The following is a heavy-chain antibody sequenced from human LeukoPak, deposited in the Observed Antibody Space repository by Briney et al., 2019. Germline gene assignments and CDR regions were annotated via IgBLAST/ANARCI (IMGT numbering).Heavy chain of an antibody. V-gene: IGHV1-69*13. J-gene: IGHJ6*03. CDR2: IVPLFGTT. CDR1: GYTFTGYY. D-gene: IGHD3-10*01. CDR3: ARGGLLWFGEGYMDV. Sequence: ASVKVSCKASGYTFTGYYMHWVRQAPGQGLEWMGGIVPLFGTTNYAQKFEGRVTITADESTSTVYMELTSLRSEDTAVYYCARGGLLWFGEGYMDVWGKGTAVIISS.